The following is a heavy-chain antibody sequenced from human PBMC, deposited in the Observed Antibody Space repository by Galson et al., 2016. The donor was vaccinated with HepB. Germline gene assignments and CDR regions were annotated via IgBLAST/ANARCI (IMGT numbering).Heavy chain of an antibody. CDR3: VAMSVARGTDY. D-gene: IGHD2-21*01. Sequence: SLRLSCAASGFSVSATYMHRVRRAPGKGLEWVSVMFAGGNTYYATSVEGRFTMSGDRSTNTLFLQMNDLRVDDTAFYYCVAMSVARGTDYWGQGTLVSVSS. CDR1: GFSVSATY. J-gene: IGHJ4*02. V-gene: IGHV3-53*01. CDR2: MFAGGNT.